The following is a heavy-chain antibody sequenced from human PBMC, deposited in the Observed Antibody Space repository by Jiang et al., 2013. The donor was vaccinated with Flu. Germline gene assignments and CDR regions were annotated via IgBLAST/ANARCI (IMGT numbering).Heavy chain of an antibody. CDR3: ARRLPSAYSSGQNWFDP. D-gene: IGHD6-19*01. CDR1: GGSISSSSYY. Sequence: GSGLVKPSETLSLTCTVSGGSISSSSYYWGWIRQPPGKGLEWIGSIYYSGSTYYNPSLKSRVTISVDTSKNQFSLKLSSVTAADTAVYYCARRLPSAYSSGQNWFDPWGQGTLVTVSS. CDR2: IYYSGST. J-gene: IGHJ5*02. V-gene: IGHV4-39*01.